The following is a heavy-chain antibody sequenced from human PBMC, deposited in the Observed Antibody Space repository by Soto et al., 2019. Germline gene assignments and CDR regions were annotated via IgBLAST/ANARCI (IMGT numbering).Heavy chain of an antibody. Sequence: QVQLQQSGPGLVKPSETLSLTCTVSSGPSSSHNWGWIRQPPGRGLEWIGYVYYTGGTSYNPSLKSRVTISAHTSTNHISLTLSSVTAADTAVYYCVRQGIGNLHGLVDVWGQGTTVSVSS. D-gene: IGHD1-1*01. J-gene: IGHJ6*02. CDR2: VYYTGGT. V-gene: IGHV4-59*08. CDR3: VRQGIGNLHGLVDV. CDR1: SGPSSSHN.